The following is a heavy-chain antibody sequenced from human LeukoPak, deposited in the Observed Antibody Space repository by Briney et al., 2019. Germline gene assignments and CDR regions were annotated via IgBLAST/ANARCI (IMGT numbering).Heavy chain of an antibody. Sequence: SVKVSCKASGGTFSSYAICWVRQAPGQGLEWMGGIIPIFGTANYAQKFQGRVTITADESTSTAYMELSSLRSEDTAVYYCARTRRDGYNFLDSFDYWGQGTLVTVSS. D-gene: IGHD5-24*01. J-gene: IGHJ4*02. CDR1: GGTFSSYA. CDR3: ARTRRDGYNFLDSFDY. CDR2: IIPIFGTA. V-gene: IGHV1-69*13.